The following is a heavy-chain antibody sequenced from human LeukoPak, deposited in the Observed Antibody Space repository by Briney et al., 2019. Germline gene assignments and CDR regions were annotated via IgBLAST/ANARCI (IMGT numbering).Heavy chain of an antibody. Sequence: PGGSLRLSCVSSGCNFSYYAMSWVRQAPGQGLEWVSTISVMGDDTSYADSAKGRFTISRDNSTNTLYLQMNSLRAEAKAVYYCAKGGYSNGRYYYYYMDVRGEGTTVSVSS. V-gene: IGHV3-23*01. J-gene: IGHJ6*03. CDR3: AKGGYSNGRYYYYYMDV. CDR1: GCNFSYYA. CDR2: ISVMGDDT. D-gene: IGHD5-18*01.